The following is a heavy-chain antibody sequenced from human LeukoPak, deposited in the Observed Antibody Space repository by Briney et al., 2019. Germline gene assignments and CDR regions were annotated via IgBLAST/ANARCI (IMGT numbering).Heavy chain of an antibody. J-gene: IGHJ4*02. CDR2: INSDGRST. V-gene: IGHV3-74*01. Sequence: GGSLRLSCAASEFTFSSYWMHWVRQAPGKGLVWVSRINSDGRSTSYADSVKGRFTISRDNSKNTLHLQMNSLRAEDTAVYYCARHSSGYYHYDYWGPGTPVTVAS. D-gene: IGHD3-22*01. CDR1: EFTFSSYW. CDR3: ARHSSGYYHYDY.